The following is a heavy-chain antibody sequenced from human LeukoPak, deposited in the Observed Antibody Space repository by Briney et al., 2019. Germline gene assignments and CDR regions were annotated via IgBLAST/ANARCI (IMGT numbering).Heavy chain of an antibody. CDR1: GFTFSRDW. CDR3: AREAY. V-gene: IGHV3-7*03. Sequence: GGSLRLSCTASGFTFSRDWMSWVRQAPGKGLEWVASVKEDGSQKNYADTVEGRFTISRDNAKKSLVLQMNSLRVEHTAIYYCAREAYWGPGTLVTVSS. J-gene: IGHJ4*02. CDR2: VKEDGSQK.